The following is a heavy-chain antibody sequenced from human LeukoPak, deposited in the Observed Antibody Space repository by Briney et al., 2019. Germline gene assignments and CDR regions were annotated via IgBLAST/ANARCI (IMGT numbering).Heavy chain of an antibody. CDR1: GFTFSSYW. CDR2: IKQDGSEK. D-gene: IGHD3-3*01. V-gene: IGHV3-7*01. J-gene: IGHJ3*02. CDR3: ARGRRVSYYDFWSGYYGAFDI. Sequence: GGSLRLSCAASGFTFSSYWMSWVRQAPGKGLEWVANIKQDGSEKYYVDSVKGRFTISRDNAKNSLYLQMNSLRAEDTAVYYCARGRRVSYYDFWSGYYGAFDIWGQGTMVTVSS.